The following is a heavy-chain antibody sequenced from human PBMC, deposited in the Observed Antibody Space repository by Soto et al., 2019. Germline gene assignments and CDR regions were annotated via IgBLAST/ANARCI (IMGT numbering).Heavy chain of an antibody. Sequence: QINLIESGPTLVKPTQTLTLTCTFSGFSLSTSGAAVGWVRQPPGRALEWLALIYWDGDKRYNASLGNRLTITKDTSMNQVVLTLTNVDPADTARYYCAHRATMTIFGLINDNGIWFDPWGQGTRVIVSS. J-gene: IGHJ5*02. V-gene: IGHV2-5*02. D-gene: IGHD3-3*01. CDR1: GFSLSTSGAA. CDR3: AHRATMTIFGLINDNGIWFDP. CDR2: IYWDGDK.